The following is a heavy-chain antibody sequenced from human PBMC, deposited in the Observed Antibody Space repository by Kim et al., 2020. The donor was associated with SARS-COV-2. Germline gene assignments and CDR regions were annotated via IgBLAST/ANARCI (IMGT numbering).Heavy chain of an antibody. J-gene: IGHJ3*02. CDR2: IYYSGST. CDR1: GGSISSYY. Sequence: SETLSLTCTVSGGSISSYYWSWIRQPPGKGLEWIGYIYYSGSTNYNPSLKSRVTISVDTSKNQFSLKLSSVTAADTAVYYCARHSPPQEPFDIWGQGTMVTVSS. CDR3: ARHSPPQEPFDI. V-gene: IGHV4-59*08. D-gene: IGHD1-26*01.